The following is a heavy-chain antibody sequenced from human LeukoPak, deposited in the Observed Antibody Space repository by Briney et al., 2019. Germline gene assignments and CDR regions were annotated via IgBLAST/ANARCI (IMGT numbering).Heavy chain of an antibody. CDR3: XXXPXXXXGXXXXXFXXXXI. Sequence: XVRQAPGXGLXWVSGISWNSGSIGYADSVKGRFTISRDNAKNSLYLQMNSLRAEDTALYYXXXXPXXXXGXXXXXFXXXXIWGQGXMXTVSS. CDR2: ISWNSGSI. V-gene: IGHV3-9*01. J-gene: IGHJ3*02.